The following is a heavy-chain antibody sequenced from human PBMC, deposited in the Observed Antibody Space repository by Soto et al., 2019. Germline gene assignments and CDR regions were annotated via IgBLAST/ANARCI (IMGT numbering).Heavy chain of an antibody. CDR2: INHSGST. D-gene: IGHD3-9*01. V-gene: IGHV4-34*01. CDR1: GGSFSGYY. J-gene: IGHJ4*02. Sequence: KASETLSLTCAVYGGSFSGYYWSWIRQPPGKGLEWIGEINHSGSTNYNPSLKSRVTISVDTSKNQFSLKLSSVTAADTAVYYCARVTPNYDILTGYNLCFDYWGQGTLVTVSS. CDR3: ARVTPNYDILTGYNLCFDY.